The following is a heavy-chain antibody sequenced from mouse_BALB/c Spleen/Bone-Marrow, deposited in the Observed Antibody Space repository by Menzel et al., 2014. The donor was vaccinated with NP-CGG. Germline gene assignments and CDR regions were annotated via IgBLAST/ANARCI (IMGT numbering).Heavy chain of an antibody. V-gene: IGHV5-17*02. CDR2: ISSGSNII. CDR3: GRGDY. J-gene: IGHJ2*01. Sequence: DVKLVESGGGLVQPGGSRKLSCAASGFTFSSFAVHWIRQAPEKGLEWVAFISSGSNIIHYADTVKGRFTISRDNPKNTLFLQMTSLRSEDTAMYYCGRGDYWGQGTTLTVSS. CDR1: GFTFSSFA.